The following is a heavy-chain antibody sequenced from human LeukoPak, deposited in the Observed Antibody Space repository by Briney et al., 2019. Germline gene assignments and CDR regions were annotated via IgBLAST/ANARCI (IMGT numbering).Heavy chain of an antibody. CDR2: INPNSGGT. J-gene: IGHJ2*01. V-gene: IGHV1-2*04. CDR1: GYTFTSYY. D-gene: IGHD3-10*01. CDR3: GRGGANPTDWYFDL. Sequence: ASVKVSCKASGYTFTSYYMHWVRQAPGQGLEWMGWINPNSGGTNYAQKFQGWVTMTRDTSISTAYMELSRLRSDDTAVYYCGRGGANPTDWYFDLWGRGTLVTVSS.